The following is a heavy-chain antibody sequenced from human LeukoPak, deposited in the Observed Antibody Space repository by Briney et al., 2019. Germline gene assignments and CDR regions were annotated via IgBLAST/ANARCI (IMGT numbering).Heavy chain of an antibody. V-gene: IGHV4-34*01. J-gene: IGHJ4*02. CDR1: GGSLSGYY. CDR3: ARVLQGGDY. D-gene: IGHD2/OR15-2a*01. Sequence: SETLSLTCAVYGGSLSGYYWSWILQPPGKGLEWIGEINHSGSTNYNPSLKSRVTISVDTSKNQFSLKLSSVTAADTAVYYCARVLQGGDYWGQGTLVTVSS. CDR2: INHSGST.